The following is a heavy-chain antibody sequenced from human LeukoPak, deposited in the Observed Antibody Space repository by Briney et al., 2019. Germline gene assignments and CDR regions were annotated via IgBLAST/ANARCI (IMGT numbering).Heavy chain of an antibody. CDR3: ATVKGLRWPFDY. CDR2: IIPIFGTA. Sequence: APVKVSCKASGGTFSSYAISWVRQAPGQGLEWMGGIIPIFGTANYAQKFQGRVTITTDESTSTAYMELSSLRSEDTAVYYCATVKGLRWPFDYWGQGTLVTVSS. CDR1: GGTFSSYA. D-gene: IGHD4-23*01. J-gene: IGHJ4*02. V-gene: IGHV1-69*05.